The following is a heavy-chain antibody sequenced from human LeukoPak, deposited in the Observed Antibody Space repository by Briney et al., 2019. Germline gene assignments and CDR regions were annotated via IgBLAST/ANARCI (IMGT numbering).Heavy chain of an antibody. V-gene: IGHV3-48*04. CDR3: AKDYFDSGSSNFDY. CDR2: ISSSSSTI. CDR1: GFTFSSYS. J-gene: IGHJ4*02. Sequence: PGGSLRLSCAASGFTFSSYSMNWVRQAPGKGLEWVSYISSSSSTIYYADSVKGRFTISRDNAKNSLYLQMNSLRAEDTAVYYCAKDYFDSGSSNFDYWGQGTLVTVSS. D-gene: IGHD3-10*01.